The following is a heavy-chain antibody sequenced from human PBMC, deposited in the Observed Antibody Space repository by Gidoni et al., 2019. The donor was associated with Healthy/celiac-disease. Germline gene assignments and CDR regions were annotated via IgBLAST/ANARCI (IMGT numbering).Heavy chain of an antibody. CDR2: ISGDGGST. Sequence: EVQLVESGGGVVQPGGSLRLSCAASGFTFDDYAMHWVRQAPGKGLEWVSLISGDGGSTYYADSVKGRFTISRDNSKNSLYLQMNSLRTEDTALYYCAKEYRLLWFGESFFDYWGQGTLVTVSS. V-gene: IGHV3-43*02. D-gene: IGHD3-10*01. CDR3: AKEYRLLWFGESFFDY. J-gene: IGHJ4*02. CDR1: GFTFDDYA.